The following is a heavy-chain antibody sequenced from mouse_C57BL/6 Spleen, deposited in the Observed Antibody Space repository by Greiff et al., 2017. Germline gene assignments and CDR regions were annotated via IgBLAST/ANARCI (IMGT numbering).Heavy chain of an antibody. CDR3: ARGPYGNYVAWYFDV. CDR1: GYTFTSYW. Sequence: QVQLQQPGAELVKPGASVKLSCKASGYTFTSYWMHWVKQRPGQGLEWIGMIHPNSGSTNYNEKFTSKATLTVDKSSSTAYMQLSSLTSEDSAVYYCARGPYGNYVAWYFDVWGTGTTVTVSS. J-gene: IGHJ1*03. CDR2: IHPNSGST. D-gene: IGHD2-1*01. V-gene: IGHV1-64*01.